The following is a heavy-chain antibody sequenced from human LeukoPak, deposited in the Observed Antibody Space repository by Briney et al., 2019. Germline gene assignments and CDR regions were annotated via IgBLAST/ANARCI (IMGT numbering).Heavy chain of an antibody. D-gene: IGHD4-11*01. CDR2: ISAYNGNT. CDR3: ARVLDYNADY. V-gene: IGHV1-18*01. J-gene: IGHJ4*02. CDR1: GYTFTIYG. Sequence: ASVKVSCKASGYTFTIYGIIWGPQAPGHRLEWMGWISAYNGNTNYAQKLQGRVTMTTDTSTSTAYMELRSLRSDDTAVYYCARVLDYNADYWGQGTLVTVSS.